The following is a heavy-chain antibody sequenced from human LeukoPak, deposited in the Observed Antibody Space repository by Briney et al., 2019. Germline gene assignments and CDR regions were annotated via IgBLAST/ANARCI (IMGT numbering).Heavy chain of an antibody. V-gene: IGHV3-15*01. D-gene: IGHD1-26*01. CDR2: IKSKTDGGTI. J-gene: IGHJ3*01. CDR3: TTNDIVGTTNDAFDF. Sequence: GGSLRLSCAASGFTFSDAWTSWVRQAPGKGLAWVGRIKSKTDGGTIDYSAPVKGRFTISRDDSKTTVYLQMNSLETEDTAMYYCTTNDIVGTTNDAFDFWGQGTMVTVSS. CDR1: GFTFSDAW.